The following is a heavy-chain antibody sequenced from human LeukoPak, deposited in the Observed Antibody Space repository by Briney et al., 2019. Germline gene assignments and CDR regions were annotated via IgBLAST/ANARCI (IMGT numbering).Heavy chain of an antibody. CDR2: ISGSGGST. J-gene: IGHJ6*03. CDR3: AKGRVTTSSYYYYYMDV. D-gene: IGHD4-17*01. CDR1: GFTFSSYA. V-gene: IGHV3-23*01. Sequence: GSLGLSCAASGFTFSSYAMSWVRQAPGKGLEWVSAISGSGGSTYYADSVKGRFTISRDNSKNTLYLQMNSLRAEDTAVYYCAKGRVTTSSYYYYYMDVWGKGTTVTVSS.